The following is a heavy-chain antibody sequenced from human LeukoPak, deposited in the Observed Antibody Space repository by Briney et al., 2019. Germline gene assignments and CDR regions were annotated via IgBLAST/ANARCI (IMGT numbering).Heavy chain of an antibody. CDR3: AHTITSPGDLYDAFRV. CDR2: IYWNDDK. Sequence: SSPTLVKPTQTLTLTCSFSGFSLTTSGVGVGWIRQPPGKALDWPAVIYWNDDKRYSPSLRSRLTITKDTSKSQVVLTMTNMDPVDTATYYCAHTITSPGDLYDAFRVWGQGTVVTVSS. V-gene: IGHV2-5*01. J-gene: IGHJ3*01. D-gene: IGHD3-10*01. CDR1: GFSLTTSGVG.